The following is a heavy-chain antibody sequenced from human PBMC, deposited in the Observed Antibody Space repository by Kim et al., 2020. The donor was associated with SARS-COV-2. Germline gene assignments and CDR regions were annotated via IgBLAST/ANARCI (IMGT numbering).Heavy chain of an antibody. J-gene: IGHJ3*01. Sequence: DSVKGRFTISRDNAQNTLYLQMNSLRAEDTATYFCAKDAFAGYGLYDALDVWGQGTVVTVSS. D-gene: IGHD5-18*01. V-gene: IGHV3-23*01. CDR3: AKDAFAGYGLYDALDV.